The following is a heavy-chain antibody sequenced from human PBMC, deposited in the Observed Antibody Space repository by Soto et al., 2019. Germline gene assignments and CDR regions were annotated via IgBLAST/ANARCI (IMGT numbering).Heavy chain of an antibody. V-gene: IGHV1-8*01. J-gene: IGHJ6*02. CDR1: GDPFSNYD. Sequence: QVQLVQSGAEVKKPGASVKVSCKASGDPFSNYDIKWVRQATGQGLEWMGWMNANSGNTGSARKFQGRVTMTRNTSISTAYMELSSLSFEDTAVYYCARGRNGMDVWGQGTTVTVSS. CDR2: MNANSGNT. CDR3: ARGRNGMDV.